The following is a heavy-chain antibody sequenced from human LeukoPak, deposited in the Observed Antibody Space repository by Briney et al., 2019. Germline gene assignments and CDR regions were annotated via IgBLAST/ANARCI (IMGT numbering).Heavy chain of an antibody. CDR3: ARECGGDCYSVLAQHGVFDY. J-gene: IGHJ4*02. CDR1: GYTLTELS. Sequence: ASVKVSCKVSGYTLTELSMHWVRQAPGKGLEWMGGFDPEDGETIYAQKFQGRVTMTEDTSTDTAYMELSSLRSEDTAVYYCARECGGDCYSVLAQHGVFDYWGQGTLVTVSS. V-gene: IGHV1-24*01. CDR2: FDPEDGET. D-gene: IGHD2-21*02.